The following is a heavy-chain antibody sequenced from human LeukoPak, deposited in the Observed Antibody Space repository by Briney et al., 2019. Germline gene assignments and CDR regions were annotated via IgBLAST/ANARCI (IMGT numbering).Heavy chain of an antibody. Sequence: ASVKVSCKVSGYTLTELSMHWVRQAPGKGLEWMGGFDPEDGETIYAQKFQGRVTMTEDTSTDTAYMELSSLRSEDTAVYYCATEARELLRLGELFAYFDYWGQGTPVTVSS. CDR2: FDPEDGET. CDR3: ATEARELLRLGELFAYFDY. V-gene: IGHV1-24*01. J-gene: IGHJ4*02. CDR1: GYTLTELS. D-gene: IGHD3-16*01.